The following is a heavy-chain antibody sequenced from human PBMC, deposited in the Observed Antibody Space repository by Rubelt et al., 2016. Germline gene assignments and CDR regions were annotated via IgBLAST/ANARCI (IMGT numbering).Heavy chain of an antibody. D-gene: IGHD2-8*01. J-gene: IGHJ6*02. Sequence: QVQLVQSGAEVKKPGASVKVSCKASGYTFPDYGISWVRQAPGQGLEWVGWISSYYGDTRYAQRFQGSVALTRDIATRTVYMDLRSLRSDDTAVYYCAREGVKGSRKDGMDVWGQGTTVTVSS. CDR2: ISSYYGDT. V-gene: IGHV1-18*01. CDR3: AREGVKGSRKDGMDV. CDR1: GYTFPDYG.